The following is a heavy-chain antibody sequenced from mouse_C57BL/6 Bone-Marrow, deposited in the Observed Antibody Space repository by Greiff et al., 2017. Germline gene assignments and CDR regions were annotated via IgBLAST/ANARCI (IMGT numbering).Heavy chain of an antibody. CDR1: GYTFTDYE. V-gene: IGHV1-15*01. CDR2: IDPETGGT. Sequence: QVQLQQSGAELVRPGASVTLSCKASGYTFTDYEMHWVKQTPVHGLEWIGAIDPETGGTAYNQKFTGKAILTADKSSSTAYMELRSLTSEDSAVYYCTRDYYGSSQYYAKDYWGQGTSVTVSS. CDR3: TRDYYGSSQYYAKDY. J-gene: IGHJ4*01. D-gene: IGHD1-1*01.